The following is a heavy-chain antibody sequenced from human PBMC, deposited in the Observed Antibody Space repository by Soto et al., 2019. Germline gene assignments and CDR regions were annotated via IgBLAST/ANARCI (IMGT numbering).Heavy chain of an antibody. Sequence: QVQLVQSGAEVKKPGASVKVSCKASGYTFTSYYMHWVRQAPGQGLEWMGIINPSGCSTSYAQKLQGRVNMTRDPPTSTDYMELNSMRSEDTPVYYCARDPRGPADILTPYYFDYWGQGTLVTVSS. D-gene: IGHD3-9*01. CDR3: ARDPRGPADILTPYYFDY. CDR1: GYTFTSYY. J-gene: IGHJ4*02. CDR2: INPSGCST. V-gene: IGHV1-46*03.